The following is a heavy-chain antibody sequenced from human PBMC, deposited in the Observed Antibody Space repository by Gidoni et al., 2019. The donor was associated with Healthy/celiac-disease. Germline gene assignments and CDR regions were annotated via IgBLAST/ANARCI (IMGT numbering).Heavy chain of an antibody. CDR3: ARLTYYYDSSGSGVRDY. CDR1: GFTFSSYE. Sequence: EVQLMESGGGLVQPGGSLRLSCAASGFTFSSYEMNWVRQAPGKGLEWVSYISSSGSTIYYADSVKGRFTISRDNAKNSLYLQMNSLRAEDTAVYYCARLTYYYDSSGSGVRDYWGQGTLVTVSS. V-gene: IGHV3-48*03. D-gene: IGHD3-22*01. J-gene: IGHJ4*02. CDR2: ISSSGSTI.